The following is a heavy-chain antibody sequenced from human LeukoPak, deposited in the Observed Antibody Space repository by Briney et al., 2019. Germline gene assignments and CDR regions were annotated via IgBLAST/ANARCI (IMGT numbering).Heavy chain of an antibody. J-gene: IGHJ4*02. Sequence: PGGSLRLSCAASGFTFSSYSMNWVRHAPGKGLEWVSSISSSSSYIYYADSVKGRFTISRDNAKNSLYLQMNSLRAEDTAVYYCARDGVAVAGTDYWGQGTLVTVSS. CDR2: ISSSSSYI. D-gene: IGHD6-19*01. CDR3: ARDGVAVAGTDY. V-gene: IGHV3-21*01. CDR1: GFTFSSYS.